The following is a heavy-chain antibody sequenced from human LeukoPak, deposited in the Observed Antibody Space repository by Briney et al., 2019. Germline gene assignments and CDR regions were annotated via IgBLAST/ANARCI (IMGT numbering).Heavy chain of an antibody. D-gene: IGHD2-15*01. J-gene: IGHJ4*02. V-gene: IGHV1-69*04. CDR2: IIPILGIA. CDR3: ARRYCSGGSCYHPFDY. Sequence: SVKVSCKASGGTFSSYAISWVRQAPGQGLEWMGRIIPILGIANYAQKFQGRVTITADKSTSTAYMELSSLRSEDTAVYYCARRYCSGGSCYHPFDYWGQGTLVTVSS. CDR1: GGTFSSYA.